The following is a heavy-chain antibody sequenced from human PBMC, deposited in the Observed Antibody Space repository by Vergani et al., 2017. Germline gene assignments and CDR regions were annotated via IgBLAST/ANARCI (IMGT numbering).Heavy chain of an antibody. D-gene: IGHD1-26*01. J-gene: IGHJ4*02. Sequence: QVQLVESGGGLVKPGGSLRLSCAASGFTFRDHYMSWIRQAPGKGLEWVSYTSSTGSSISYAHSVKGRFTISRDNAKDSVFLQMNSLRAEDKAVYYCARYRGNYDYFDSWGQGTLVTVSP. CDR3: ARYRGNYDYFDS. CDR2: TSSTGSSI. V-gene: IGHV3-11*01. CDR1: GFTFRDHY.